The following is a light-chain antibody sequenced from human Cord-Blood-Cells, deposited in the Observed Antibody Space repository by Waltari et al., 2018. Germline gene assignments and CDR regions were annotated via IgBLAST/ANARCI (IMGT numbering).Light chain of an antibody. CDR1: SSDVGGYNY. V-gene: IGLV2-8*01. CDR3: SSYAGSNKLVV. J-gene: IGLJ2*01. Sequence: QSALTQPPSASGSPGQSVTISCTGTSSDVGGYNYVSWYQQHPGKAPKLMIYEVSKRASGVRDRFSGSKSGNMASLTVSGLQAEDEADYYCSSYAGSNKLVVFGGGTKLTVL. CDR2: EVS.